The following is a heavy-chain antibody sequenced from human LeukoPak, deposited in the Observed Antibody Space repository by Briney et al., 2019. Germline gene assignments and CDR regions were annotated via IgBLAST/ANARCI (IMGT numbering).Heavy chain of an antibody. J-gene: IGHJ5*02. Sequence: SETLSLTCTVSGYSISSGYYWGWIRQPPRKGLEWIGSIYYSGSTYYNPSLKSRVTISVDTSKNQFSLKLSSVTAADTAVYYCARQFVVVPAAMPGGFDPWGQGTLVTVSS. CDR2: IYYSGST. V-gene: IGHV4-38-2*02. CDR1: GYSISSGYY. CDR3: ARQFVVVPAAMPGGFDP. D-gene: IGHD2-2*01.